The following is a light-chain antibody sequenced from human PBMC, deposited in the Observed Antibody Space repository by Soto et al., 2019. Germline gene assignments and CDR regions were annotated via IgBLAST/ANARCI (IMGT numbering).Light chain of an antibody. CDR2: DVS. CDR3: QQYNNYPRT. J-gene: IGKJ1*01. V-gene: IGKV1-5*01. CDR1: QSISNW. Sequence: DIQMTQSPSTLSASVGDRVTITCRASQSISNWLAWYQQKPGKAPKFLIYDVSSLESGVPSRFSGSGSGTEFTLTISSLQPYDFATYYCQQYNNYPRTFGQGTKVEIK.